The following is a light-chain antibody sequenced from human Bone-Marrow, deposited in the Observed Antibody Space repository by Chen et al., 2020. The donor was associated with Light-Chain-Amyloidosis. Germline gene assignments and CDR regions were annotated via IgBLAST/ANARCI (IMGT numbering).Light chain of an antibody. CDR1: QSINDF. V-gene: IGKV3-11*01. J-gene: IGKJ5*01. CDR2: DAS. CDR3: QQRKDWPIT. Sequence: EIVLTQSPATLSSSPGERATLSCRASQSINDFLAWYQQKPGQAPRLLIYDASDRATDIPVRFSGSGSGTGFTLTISNLEPEDFAVYNCQQRKDWPITFGQGTRLEIK.